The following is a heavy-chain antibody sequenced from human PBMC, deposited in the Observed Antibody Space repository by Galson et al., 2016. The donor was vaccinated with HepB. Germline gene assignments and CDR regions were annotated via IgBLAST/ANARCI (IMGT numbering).Heavy chain of an antibody. CDR3: RSGMDV. CDR2: IKSKTDGGTT. CDR1: GFTFSSYA. Sequence: SLRLSCAASGFTFSSYAMHWVRQAPGKGLEWVGRIKSKTDGGTTDYAAPVKGRFSISRDDSKNTLYLQMNSLKTEDTAVYYCRSGMDVWGQGTTVTVSS. V-gene: IGHV3-15*01. J-gene: IGHJ6*02.